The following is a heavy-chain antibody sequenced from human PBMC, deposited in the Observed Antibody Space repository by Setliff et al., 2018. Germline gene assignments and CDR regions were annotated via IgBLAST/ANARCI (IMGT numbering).Heavy chain of an antibody. V-gene: IGHV4-39*07. CDR1: GGSIAGSHYY. CDR3: ARGHPPSDSSGYYYAY. Sequence: SETLSLTWNVSGGSIAGSHYYWGWIRQPPGKGLEWIGEINHSGNTNYNPSLKSRVTISVDTSKNQISLKLSSVTAADTAVYYCARGHPPSDSSGYYYAYWGQGTLVTVSS. D-gene: IGHD3-22*01. J-gene: IGHJ4*02. CDR2: INHSGNT.